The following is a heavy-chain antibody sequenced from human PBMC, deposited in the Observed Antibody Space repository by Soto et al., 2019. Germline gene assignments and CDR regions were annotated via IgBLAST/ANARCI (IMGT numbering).Heavy chain of an antibody. D-gene: IGHD1-1*01. CDR2: IYYSGDT. J-gene: IGHJ4*02. CDR1: GGSISSSSHY. V-gene: IGHV4-39*01. Sequence: LSLTCTVSGGSISSSSHYWGWIRQPPGKGLEWMGSIYYSGDTYYNPSLKSRVTISIDTSKNQFSLKLSSVTAADTAVYYCAGHFFNWNVNVDYWGQGPLVTVSS. CDR3: AGHFFNWNVNVDY.